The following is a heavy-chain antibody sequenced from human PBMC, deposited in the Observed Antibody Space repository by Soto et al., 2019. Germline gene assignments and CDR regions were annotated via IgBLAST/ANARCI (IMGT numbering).Heavy chain of an antibody. CDR2: IYYRGNA. J-gene: IGHJ4*02. CDR1: DDSITSDKYY. CDR3: ARLEGLATISYYFDF. V-gene: IGHV4-39*01. Sequence: QLQLQESGPGLVKPSETLSLTCPVSDDSITSDKYYWGWIRHPPGKGLEWIGSIYYRGNASYNPSLQSRVTISLDKSKSQFSLKLNSVPAADSAVYFCARLEGLATISYYFDFWGPGALVTVSS. D-gene: IGHD3-9*01.